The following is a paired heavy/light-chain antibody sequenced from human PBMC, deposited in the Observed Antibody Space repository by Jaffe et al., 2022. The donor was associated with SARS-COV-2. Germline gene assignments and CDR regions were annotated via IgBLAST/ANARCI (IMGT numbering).Heavy chain of an antibody. CDR1: GFTFSSSA. V-gene: IGHV3-23*01. CDR2: IGASGGLT. J-gene: IGHJ5*02. Sequence: EVQLLESGGGLVQPGGSLRLSCAASGFTFSSSAMSWVRQAPGKGLEWVSAIGASGGLTYYADSVNGRFTISRDNSKNTMYLQMNSLRAEDTALYYCAKGWVGPTKNWFDPWGQGTLVTVSS. D-gene: IGHD1-26*01. CDR3: AKGWVGPTKNWFDP.
Light chain of an antibody. CDR2: EVT. V-gene: IGLV2-8*01. CDR3: SSYAGSNNFVV. CDR1: SSDIGGYNY. Sequence: QSALTQPPSASGSPGQSVTISCTGTSSDIGGYNYVSWYQQHPGKAPQLMIYEVTKRPSGVPDRFSGSKSGNTASLTVSGLQAEDEADYYCSSYAGSNNFVVFGGGTKLTVL. J-gene: IGLJ2*01.